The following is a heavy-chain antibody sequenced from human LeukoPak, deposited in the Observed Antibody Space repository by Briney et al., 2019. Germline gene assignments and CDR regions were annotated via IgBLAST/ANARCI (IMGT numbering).Heavy chain of an antibody. CDR2: ISGSGGST. CDR3: AKVYSAGWYPGYFDY. V-gene: IGHV3-23*01. Sequence: GSLRLSCAASGFTFSGYGMSWVRQAPGKGLEWVSAISGSGGSTFYADSVKGRFTISRDNSKNTLYLQMNSLRAEDTAVYYCAKVYSAGWYPGYFDYWGQGTLVTVSS. J-gene: IGHJ4*02. D-gene: IGHD6-19*01. CDR1: GFTFSGYG.